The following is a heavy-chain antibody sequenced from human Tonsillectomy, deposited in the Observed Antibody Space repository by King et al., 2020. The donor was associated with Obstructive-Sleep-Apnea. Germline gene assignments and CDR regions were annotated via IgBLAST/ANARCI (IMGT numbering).Heavy chain of an antibody. Sequence: VQLQESGPGLVKPSETLSLTCTVSGGSIKSNYWSWIRQPPGKGLEWLGYMYYSGNTNHNPSLKSRVTISLDTSKNQFSLKLTSVTAADTAVYYCARNGWRMAAPGTIDYWGQGTLVTVSS. D-gene: IGHD5-24*01. V-gene: IGHV4-59*08. J-gene: IGHJ4*02. CDR2: MYYSGNT. CDR3: ARNGWRMAAPGTIDY. CDR1: GGSIKSNY.